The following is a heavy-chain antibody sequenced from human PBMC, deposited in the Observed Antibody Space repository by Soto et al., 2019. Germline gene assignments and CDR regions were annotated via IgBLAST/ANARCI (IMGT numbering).Heavy chain of an antibody. CDR2: IKQDGSEK. V-gene: IGHV3-7*04. J-gene: IGHJ6*02. D-gene: IGHD3-22*01. CDR3: ARFYYDSSGYLPSPYYYYYGMDV. Sequence: GGSLRLSCAASGFTFSSYAMSWVRQAPGKGLEWVANIKQDGSEKYYVDSVKGRFTISRDNAKNSLYLQMNSLRAEDTAVYYCARFYYDSSGYLPSPYYYYYGMDVWGQGTTVTVSS. CDR1: GFTFSSYA.